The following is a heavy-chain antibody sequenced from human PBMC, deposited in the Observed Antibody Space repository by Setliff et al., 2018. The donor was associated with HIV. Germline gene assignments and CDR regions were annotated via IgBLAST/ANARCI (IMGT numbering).Heavy chain of an antibody. J-gene: IGHJ5*02. D-gene: IGHD3-16*01. Sequence: GGSLRLSCAASGFTFSAYWMSWVRQAPGKGLERVAYIHYDGSIILYADSVKGRFTISRDNSMHTLYLQMHSLRPEDTAVYYCAKDRLNPQSNNWFDPWGQGTLVTVSS. CDR3: AKDRLNPQSNNWFDP. V-gene: IGHV3-30*02. CDR1: GFTFSAYW. CDR2: IHYDGSII.